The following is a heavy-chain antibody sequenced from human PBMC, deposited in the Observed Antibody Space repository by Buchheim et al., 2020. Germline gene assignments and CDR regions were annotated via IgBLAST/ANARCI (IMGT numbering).Heavy chain of an antibody. Sequence: EVQLVESGGGLVQPGGSLRLSCAASGFTVSSNYMSWVRQAPGKGLEWVSVIYSGGSTYYADSVKGRFTISRDNSENTLCLQMNSLRAEDTAVYYCAKDSQWLKPEYFDCWGQGTL. CDR2: IYSGGST. CDR3: AKDSQWLKPEYFDC. D-gene: IGHD6-19*01. J-gene: IGHJ4*02. CDR1: GFTVSSNY. V-gene: IGHV3-66*02.